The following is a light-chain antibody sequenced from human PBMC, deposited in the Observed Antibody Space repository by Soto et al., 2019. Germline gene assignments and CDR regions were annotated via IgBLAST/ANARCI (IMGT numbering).Light chain of an antibody. CDR1: QSISSW. CDR2: KAS. CDR3: QQYNSYYRT. Sequence: DIQITQSPSTRSGAVLDIFTITWRASQSISSWLAWYQQKPGKAPKLLIYKASSLESGVPSRFSGSGSATEFTLTIRSLQHDDFATYYCQQYNSYYRTLGQGTKVDIK. V-gene: IGKV1-5*03. J-gene: IGKJ1*01.